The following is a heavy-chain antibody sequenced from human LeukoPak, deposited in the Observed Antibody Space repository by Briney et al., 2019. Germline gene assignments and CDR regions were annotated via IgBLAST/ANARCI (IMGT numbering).Heavy chain of an antibody. CDR3: ARDFAREFTIDY. CDR1: GFTFSNYN. CDR2: ISSSSNII. D-gene: IGHD3-10*01. Sequence: GGSLRLSCAASGFTFSNYNMNWVRQPPGKGLQWVSYISSSSNIIYYADSVKGRFTISRDSAKNSLFLQMNSLRAEDTAVYYCARDFAREFTIDYWGQGTLVTVSS. V-gene: IGHV3-48*01. J-gene: IGHJ4*02.